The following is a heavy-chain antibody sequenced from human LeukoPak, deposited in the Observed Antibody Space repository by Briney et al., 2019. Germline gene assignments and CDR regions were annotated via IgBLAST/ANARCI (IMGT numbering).Heavy chain of an antibody. Sequence: PSRTLSLTCTVSGGSISSGDYYWSCLRQPPGKGLEWIGYICYSGSTYYYPSIQSRVTISVDTSKNQFSLKLSSEAAADTAVYYCARWGTRVRGVHRAHFDYWGQGTLVTVSS. CDR1: GGSISSGDYY. V-gene: IGHV4-30-4*01. CDR3: ARWGTRVRGVHRAHFDY. D-gene: IGHD3-10*01. CDR2: ICYSGST. J-gene: IGHJ4*02.